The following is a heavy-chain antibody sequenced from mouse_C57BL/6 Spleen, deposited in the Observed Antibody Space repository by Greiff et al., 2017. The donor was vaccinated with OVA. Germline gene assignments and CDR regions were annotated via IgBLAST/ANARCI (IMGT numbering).Heavy chain of an antibody. D-gene: IGHD1-1*01. CDR2: IHPNSGST. CDR3: ARRTVVATSDY. V-gene: IGHV1-64*01. Sequence: QVQLQQPGAELVKPGASVKLSCKASGYTFTSYWMHWVKQRPGQGLEWIGMIHPNSGSTNYNEKLKSKATLTVDKSSSTAYMQLSSLTSEDSAVYYCARRTVVATSDYWGQGTTLTVSS. CDR1: GYTFTSYW. J-gene: IGHJ2*01.